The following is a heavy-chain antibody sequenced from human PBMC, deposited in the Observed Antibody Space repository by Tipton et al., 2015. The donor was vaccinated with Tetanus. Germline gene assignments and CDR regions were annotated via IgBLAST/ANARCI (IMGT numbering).Heavy chain of an antibody. J-gene: IGHJ2*01. V-gene: IGHV4-4*07. Sequence: TLSLTCTVSGGSISSYYWSWIRQPAGKGLEWIGRVYTDVHTRESITYNPSLKNRVSMSVDTSKNQFSLKLTSVTAADTAVYYCAKRGDNWYFDLWGRGTLVTVSS. CDR1: GGSISSYY. CDR3: AKRGDNWYFDL. D-gene: IGHD2-21*01. CDR2: VYTDVHTRESI.